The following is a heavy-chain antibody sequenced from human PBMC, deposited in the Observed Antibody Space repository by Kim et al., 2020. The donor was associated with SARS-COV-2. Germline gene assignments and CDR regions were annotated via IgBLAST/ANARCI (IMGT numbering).Heavy chain of an antibody. J-gene: IGHJ5*02. CDR2: FYYSGST. D-gene: IGHD1-26*01. CDR3: VGSSGSYPTAWFDP. CDR1: SGYITNSYYY. Sequence: SGTLSLTCTVSSGYITNSYYYWGWIRQPPGKGLEWIGIFYYSGSTYYNPSLQSRATISVDTSMNEISLSLESVTATDTAIYYCVGSSGSYPTAWFDPWGQGTLVTVSS. V-gene: IGHV4-39*01.